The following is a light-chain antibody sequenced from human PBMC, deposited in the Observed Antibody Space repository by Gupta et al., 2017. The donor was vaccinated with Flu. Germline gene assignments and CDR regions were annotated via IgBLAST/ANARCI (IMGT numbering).Light chain of an antibody. CDR1: SGDVSTYNY. V-gene: IGLV2-14*01. CDR2: EVS. Sequence: TISCAGSSGDVSTYNYVPWYQHQPGKAPMLVVFEVSDRPSGVSNRFSGSKSGNTATLTITGLQAEDEADYYCSLWTNANTLPVFGGGTKLTVL. J-gene: IGLJ2*01. CDR3: SLWTNANTLPV.